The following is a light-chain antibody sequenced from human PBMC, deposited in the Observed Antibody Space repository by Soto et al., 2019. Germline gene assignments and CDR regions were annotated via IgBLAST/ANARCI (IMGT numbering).Light chain of an antibody. V-gene: IGKV1-5*01. J-gene: IGKJ1*01. CDR1: QSISSW. Sequence: DIQMTQSPSTLSASVGDRVTITCRASQSISSWLAWYQQKPGKAPKLLIYDASSLESGVPSRFSGSGSGTEFTLTISSLQPDDFATYFRQQYNSYPWTFGQGTQVEIK. CDR3: QQYNSYPWT. CDR2: DAS.